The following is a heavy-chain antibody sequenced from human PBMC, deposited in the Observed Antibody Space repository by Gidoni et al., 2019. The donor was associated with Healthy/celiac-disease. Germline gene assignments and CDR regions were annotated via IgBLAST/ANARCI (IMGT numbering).Heavy chain of an antibody. CDR3: ASFSWSPTTRITMVRGADDY. Sequence: QVQLVQSGAEVKKPGASVKVSCKASGYTFTSYYMHWVRQAPGQGLEWMGIINPSGGSTSYAQKFQGRVTMTRDTSTSTVYMELSSLRSEDTAVYYCASFSWSPTTRITMVRGADDYWGQGTLVTVSS. CDR1: GYTFTSYY. CDR2: INPSGGST. D-gene: IGHD3-10*01. V-gene: IGHV1-46*01. J-gene: IGHJ4*02.